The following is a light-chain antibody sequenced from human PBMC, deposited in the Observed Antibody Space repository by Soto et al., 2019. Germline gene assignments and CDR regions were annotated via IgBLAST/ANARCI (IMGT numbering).Light chain of an antibody. J-gene: IGLJ3*02. V-gene: IGLV1-44*01. CDR1: RSNIGSNR. Sequence: QSVLTQSPSASGTPGQRVTISCSGSRSNIGSNRINWYQQLPRTAPKLLTHSNNQRPSGVPDRFSGSKSGTSASLAISGLQSEDEADYYCAAWDDSLNGWVFGGGTQLTVL. CDR2: SNN. CDR3: AAWDDSLNGWV.